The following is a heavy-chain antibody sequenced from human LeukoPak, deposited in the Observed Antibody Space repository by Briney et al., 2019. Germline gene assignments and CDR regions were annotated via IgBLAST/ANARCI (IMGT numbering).Heavy chain of an antibody. CDR2: INPSGGST. J-gene: IGHJ4*02. CDR1: GYTFTSYY. CDR3: ARDYPIPSGYSYGYSYFDY. D-gene: IGHD5-18*01. Sequence: ASVKVSCKASGYTFTSYYMHWVRQAPVQGLEWMGIINPSGGSTSYAQKFQGRVTMTRDTSTSTVYMGLSSLRSEDTAVYYCARDYPIPSGYSYGYSYFDYWGQGTLVTVSS. V-gene: IGHV1-46*01.